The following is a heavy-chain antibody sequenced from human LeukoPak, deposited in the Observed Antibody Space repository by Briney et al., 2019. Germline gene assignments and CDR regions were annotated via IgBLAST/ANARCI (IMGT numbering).Heavy chain of an antibody. CDR1: GYSIGSGYY. CDR2: IYHSGST. Sequence: PSETLSLTCAVSGYSIGSGYYWGWIRQPPGKGLEWIGSIYHSGSTYYNPSLKSRVTISVDTSKNQFSLKLSSVTAADTAVYYCARRQLGRVSAAGTYYFDYWGQGTLVTVSS. V-gene: IGHV4-38-2*01. J-gene: IGHJ4*02. D-gene: IGHD6-13*01. CDR3: ARRQLGRVSAAGTYYFDY.